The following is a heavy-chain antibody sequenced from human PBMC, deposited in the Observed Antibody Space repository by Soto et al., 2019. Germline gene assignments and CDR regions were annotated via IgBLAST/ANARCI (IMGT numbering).Heavy chain of an antibody. CDR2: MYHSGTT. J-gene: IGHJ4*02. CDR1: GGSISSSSYY. Sequence: PSETLSLTCTVSGGSISSSSYYWGWIRQPPGKGLEWIGYMYHSGTTNYNPSLKSRVTLSVDTSKNQFSLKLNSVTAADTAVYYCATSYGGKTFTFDYWGQGTLVTVSS. CDR3: ATSYGGKTFTFDY. V-gene: IGHV4-61*05. D-gene: IGHD4-17*01.